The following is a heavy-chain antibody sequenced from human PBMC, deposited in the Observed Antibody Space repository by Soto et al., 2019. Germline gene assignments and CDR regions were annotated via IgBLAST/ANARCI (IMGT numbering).Heavy chain of an antibody. Sequence: QLQLQESGSGLVKPSQTLSLTCAVSGGSISSGGYSWSWIRQPPGKGLEWIGYIYHSGSTYYNPSLKSRVTISVDRSKNQFSLKLSSVTAADTAVYYCARGYRMGRATIFGVVKIWFDPWGQGTLVTVSS. V-gene: IGHV4-30-2*01. CDR2: IYHSGST. CDR1: GGSISSGGYS. J-gene: IGHJ5*02. CDR3: ARGYRMGRATIFGVVKIWFDP. D-gene: IGHD3-3*01.